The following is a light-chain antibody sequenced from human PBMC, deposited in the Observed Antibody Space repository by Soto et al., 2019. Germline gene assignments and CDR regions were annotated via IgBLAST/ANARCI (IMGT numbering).Light chain of an antibody. Sequence: ELVRTQSPATLSVSPGERVTLSRRASQSVFSSLAWYQPQPGQAPRLLIYGAATRATGIPARFSGSGSGTESTLTISSLKSEEFAVYYCQQYHSWPAFGRGTKLDIK. J-gene: IGKJ1*01. CDR3: QQYHSWPA. CDR2: GAA. V-gene: IGKV3-15*01. CDR1: QSVFSS.